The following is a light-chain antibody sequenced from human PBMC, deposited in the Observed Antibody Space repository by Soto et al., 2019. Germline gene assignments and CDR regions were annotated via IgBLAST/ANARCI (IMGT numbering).Light chain of an antibody. J-gene: IGKJ3*01. V-gene: IGKV1-27*01. CDR2: GAS. Sequence: DVQMTQSPSSLSASVGDRVNITCRASRGISNFLAWFQQKPGKITNLLIYGASTLQSGVPSRFSGSGSGTDFTLTISSLQPEDVATYYCQKYHSAPFTFGPGTKVHIK. CDR3: QKYHSAPFT. CDR1: RGISNF.